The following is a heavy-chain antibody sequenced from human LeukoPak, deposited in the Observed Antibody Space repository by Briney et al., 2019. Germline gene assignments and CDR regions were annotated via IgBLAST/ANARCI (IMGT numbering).Heavy chain of an antibody. CDR1: GFTFSSYA. CDR2: ISGGGGSA. V-gene: IGHV3-23*01. D-gene: IGHD6-19*01. J-gene: IGHJ4*02. Sequence: GGSLRLSCAASGFTFSSYAMSWVRQAPAKGLQWVSAISGGGGSAYYADSVKGRFTISRDNSKSTLYLQMNSLRDEDTAVYYCATYSSVWYLVYWGQGTLVTVSS. CDR3: ATYSSVWYLVY.